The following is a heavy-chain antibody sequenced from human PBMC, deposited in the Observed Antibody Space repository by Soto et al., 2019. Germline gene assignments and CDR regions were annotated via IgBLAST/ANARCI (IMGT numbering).Heavy chain of an antibody. V-gene: IGHV4-34*01. Sequence: QVQLQQWGAGLLKPSETLSLTCAVYGAPFSGYYWSWIRQPPGKGLEWIGEINHSGSTNYNPCLKSRVTISVDTSSNQFSLKMTSVTTADTAVYYCARDGYSKPRYFDFWGRGTPVTVSS. CDR2: INHSGST. D-gene: IGHD4-4*01. CDR3: ARDGYSKPRYFDF. J-gene: IGHJ2*01. CDR1: GAPFSGYY.